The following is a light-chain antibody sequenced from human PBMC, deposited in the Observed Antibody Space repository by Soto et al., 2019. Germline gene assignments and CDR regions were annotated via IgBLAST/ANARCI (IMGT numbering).Light chain of an antibody. CDR1: DIGSKS. V-gene: IGLV3-21*04. CDR2: YDR. CDR3: QVWDSGSDHVV. J-gene: IGLJ2*01. Sequence: SYELTQSPSVSVAPGKTARITCGESDIGSKSVRWYQQKPGQAPVLVIYYDRHRPSGIPERFSGSNSGNTATLTISRVEAGDEADYYCQVWDSGSDHVVFGGGTKVTVL.